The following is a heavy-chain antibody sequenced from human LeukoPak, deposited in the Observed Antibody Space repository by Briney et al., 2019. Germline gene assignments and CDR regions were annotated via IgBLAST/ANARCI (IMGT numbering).Heavy chain of an antibody. CDR3: ARERPVLRYFDWFTVSGHFDY. CDR1: GFTFSDYY. V-gene: IGHV3-11*01. Sequence: GGSLRLSCAASGFTFSDYYMSWIRQAPGKGLEWVSYISSSGSTIYYADSVKGRFTISRDNAKNSLYLQMNSLRAEDTAVYYCARERPVLRYFDWFTVSGHFDYWGQGTLVTVSS. J-gene: IGHJ4*02. CDR2: ISSSGSTI. D-gene: IGHD3-9*01.